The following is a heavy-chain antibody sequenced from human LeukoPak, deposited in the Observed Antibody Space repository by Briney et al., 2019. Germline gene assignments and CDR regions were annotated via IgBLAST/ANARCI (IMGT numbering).Heavy chain of an antibody. V-gene: IGHV1-69*05. CDR1: GGTFSSYA. CDR2: IIPIFGTA. Sequence: GASVKVSCKASGGTFSSYAISWVRQAPGQGLEWMGRIIPIFGTANYAQKFQGRVTITTDESTSTAYMELSSLRSEDTAVYYCARGIGPNGVFDCWGQGTLVTVSS. J-gene: IGHJ4*02. D-gene: IGHD2-8*01. CDR3: ARGIGPNGVFDC.